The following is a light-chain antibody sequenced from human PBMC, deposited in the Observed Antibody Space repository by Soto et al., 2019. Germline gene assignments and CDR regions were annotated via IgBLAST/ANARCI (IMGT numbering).Light chain of an antibody. J-gene: IGLJ1*01. CDR1: SSDVGGYNY. CDR3: SSYTSSSTYX. Sequence: QSVLTQPASESGSPGQSITISCTGTSSDVGGYNYVSWYQQHPGKAPKLMIYDVSNRPSGVSNRFSGSKSGNTASLTISGLQAEDEADYYCSSYTSSSTYXFGTGTKVT. V-gene: IGLV2-14*03. CDR2: DVS.